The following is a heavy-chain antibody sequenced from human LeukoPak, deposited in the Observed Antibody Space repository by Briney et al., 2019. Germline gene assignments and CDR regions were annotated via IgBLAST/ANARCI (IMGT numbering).Heavy chain of an antibody. V-gene: IGHV5-51*01. D-gene: IGHD2-15*01. J-gene: IGHJ6*03. CDR1: GYSFTSYW. Sequence: GESLKISCKGSGYSFTSYWIGWVRQMPGKGLEWMGIIYPGDSDTRYSPSFQGQVTISADKSISTAYLQWSSLKASDTAMYYRARSVVVAALVSYMDVWGKGTTVTVSS. CDR3: ARSVVVAALVSYMDV. CDR2: IYPGDSDT.